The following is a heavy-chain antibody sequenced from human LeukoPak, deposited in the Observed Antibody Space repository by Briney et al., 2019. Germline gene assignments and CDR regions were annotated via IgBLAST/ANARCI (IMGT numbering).Heavy chain of an antibody. CDR1: GFTFDDYA. CDR2: ISRDGGST. D-gene: IGHD5-12*01. CDR3: AKDGGLVATIAFDY. J-gene: IGHJ4*02. Sequence: PGGSLRLSCAASGFTFDDYAMHWVRQAPGKGLEWVSHISRDGGSTYYADSVKGRFTISRDNRKNSLYLQMNSLRTEDTALYYCAKDGGLVATIAFDYWGQGTLVTVSS. V-gene: IGHV3-43*02.